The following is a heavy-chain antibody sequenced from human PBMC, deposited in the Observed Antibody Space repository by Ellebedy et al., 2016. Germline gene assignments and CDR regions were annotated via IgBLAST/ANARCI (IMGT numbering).Heavy chain of an antibody. D-gene: IGHD4-17*01. CDR2: IYYSGST. J-gene: IGHJ4*02. V-gene: IGHV4-59*01. Sequence: SETLSLTCTVSGGSISSYYWSWIRQPPGKGLEWIGYIYYSGSTNYNPSLKSRVTISVDTSKNQFSLKLSSVTAADTAVYYCARTDYGDYFDYWGQGTLVTVSS. CDR1: GGSISSYY. CDR3: ARTDYGDYFDY.